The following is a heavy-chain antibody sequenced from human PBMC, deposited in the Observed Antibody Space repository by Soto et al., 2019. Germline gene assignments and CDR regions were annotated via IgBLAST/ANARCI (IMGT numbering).Heavy chain of an antibody. V-gene: IGHV3-30*18. CDR1: GFSFNIFG. J-gene: IGHJ3*01. D-gene: IGHD1-1*01. Sequence: GGSLRLSCATSGFSFNIFGMHWVRQAPGKALEWVGLISKNGDNQYYGDSAKGRFIISRDNPKNSLYLQLHSLRPDDTAVYYCAKDAYNAAFDVWGKGTMVTVS. CDR3: AKDAYNAAFDV. CDR2: ISKNGDNQ.